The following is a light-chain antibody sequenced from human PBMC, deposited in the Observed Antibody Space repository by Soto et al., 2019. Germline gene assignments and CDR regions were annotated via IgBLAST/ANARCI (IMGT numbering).Light chain of an antibody. CDR3: QQSYSTLYT. CDR1: QNIDSY. V-gene: IGKV1-39*01. Sequence: DIQMTQSPSSLSASVGDRVTITCRASQNIDSYLNWYQQKPGKAPNLLIYTASSLQSGVPSRFSGSGFGTDFTITISSLQPEDFATYYCQQSYSTLYTFGQGTKLEIK. CDR2: TAS. J-gene: IGKJ2*01.